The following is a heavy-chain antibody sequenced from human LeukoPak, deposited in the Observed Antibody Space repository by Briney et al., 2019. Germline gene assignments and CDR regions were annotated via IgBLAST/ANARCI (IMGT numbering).Heavy chain of an antibody. D-gene: IGHD3-10*01. CDR3: ARDLLLWFGEHYFDY. CDR2: INPNSGGT. J-gene: IGHJ4*02. Sequence: ASVKVSCKASGYTFTGYYMHWVRQAPGQGLEWMGWINPNSGGTNYAQKFQGRVTMTRDTSINTAYMELSRLRSDDTAVYYCARDLLLWFGEHYFDYWGQGTLVTVSS. CDR1: GYTFTGYY. V-gene: IGHV1-2*02.